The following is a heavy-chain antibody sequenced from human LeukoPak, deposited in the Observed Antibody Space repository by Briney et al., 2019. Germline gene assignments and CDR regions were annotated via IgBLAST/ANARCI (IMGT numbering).Heavy chain of an antibody. D-gene: IGHD6-13*01. Sequence: TSETLSLTCAVSGGSISSGVYSWSWIRQPPGKGLEWIGYIYHSGSTNYNPSPKSRVTISVDTSKNQFSLKLSSVTAADTAVYYCARGYSSSWPTYYYGMDVWGQGTTVTVSS. CDR3: ARGYSSSWPTYYYGMDV. CDR1: GGSISSGVYS. J-gene: IGHJ6*02. V-gene: IGHV4-30-2*01. CDR2: IYHSGST.